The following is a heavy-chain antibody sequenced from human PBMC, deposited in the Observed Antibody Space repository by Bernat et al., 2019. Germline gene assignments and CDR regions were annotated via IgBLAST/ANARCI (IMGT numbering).Heavy chain of an antibody. V-gene: IGHV3-23*01. CDR2: ISVSGGST. CDR3: AKDDCAGDCHYWYFDL. D-gene: IGHD2-21*02. J-gene: IGHJ2*01. CDR1: GFTFTSYA. Sequence: EVQLLESGGGLVQPGGSLRLSCAASGFTFTSYAMSWVRQAPGKGLEWVSAISVSGGSTYYADSLKGRFTMSRDNSKNTLYLPMNSLRVEDTAVYYCAKDDCAGDCHYWYFDLWGRGTLVTVSS.